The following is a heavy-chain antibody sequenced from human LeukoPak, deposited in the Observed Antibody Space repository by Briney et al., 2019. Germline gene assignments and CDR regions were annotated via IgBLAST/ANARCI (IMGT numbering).Heavy chain of an antibody. CDR2: ISSGGTYK. V-gene: IGHV3-21*01. J-gene: IGHJ3*02. D-gene: IGHD4-17*01. CDR1: GFTFSNYA. Sequence: GGSLRLSCAASGFTFSNYAMNWVRQAPGKGLEWVSSISSGGTYKYYADSVKGRFTISRDNAQNSLYLQMNSLRAEDSSVYYCARPTTVTTISADAFDIWGQGTMVTVSS. CDR3: ARPTTVTTISADAFDI.